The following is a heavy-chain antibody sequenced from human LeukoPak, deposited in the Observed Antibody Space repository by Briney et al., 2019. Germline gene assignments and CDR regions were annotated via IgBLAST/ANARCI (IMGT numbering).Heavy chain of an antibody. V-gene: IGHV3-9*01. CDR2: ISWNSGSI. Sequence: GGSLRLSCAASGFTFDDYAMHWVRQAPGKGLEWVSGISWNSGSIGYADSVKGRFTIFRDNAKSTLYLQMNSLRAEDTAVYYCARGVIFDYWGQGTLVTVSS. D-gene: IGHD3-10*01. CDR3: ARGVIFDY. CDR1: GFTFDDYA. J-gene: IGHJ4*02.